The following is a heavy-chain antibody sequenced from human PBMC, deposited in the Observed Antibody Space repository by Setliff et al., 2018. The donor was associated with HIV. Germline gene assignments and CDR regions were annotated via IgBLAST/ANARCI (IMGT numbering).Heavy chain of an antibody. Sequence: SGPTLVNPTQTLTLTCTFSGFSLNTVGMCVSWIRQPPGKGLEWIGSFHSSGSTSYNPSLKSRVIISLDTSKNHLSLKLMSVTAADTAVYYCARESLNLGELSSNPDASDIWGQGTMVTVSS. V-gene: IGHV4-31*03. J-gene: IGHJ3*02. D-gene: IGHD3-16*02. CDR3: ARESLNLGELSSNPDASDI. CDR2: FHSSGST. CDR1: GFSLNTVGMC.